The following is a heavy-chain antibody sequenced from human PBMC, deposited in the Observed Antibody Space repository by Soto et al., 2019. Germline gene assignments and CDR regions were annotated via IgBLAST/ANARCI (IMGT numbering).Heavy chain of an antibody. V-gene: IGHV3-48*01. CDR3: ARDTAAADTFDY. Sequence: GGSLRLSCAASGFTFSSYSMNWVRQAPGKGLEWVSYISSSSNKYYADSVKGRFTISRDNSKNTLYLQMNSLRAEDTAVYYCARDTAAADTFDYWGQGTLVTVSS. D-gene: IGHD6-13*01. CDR2: ISSSSNK. J-gene: IGHJ4*02. CDR1: GFTFSSYS.